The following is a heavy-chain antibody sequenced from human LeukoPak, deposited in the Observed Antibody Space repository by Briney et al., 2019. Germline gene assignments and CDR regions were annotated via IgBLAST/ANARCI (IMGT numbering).Heavy chain of an antibody. CDR1: GGSFSGYY. CDR2: INHSGST. D-gene: IGHD6-19*01. J-gene: IGHJ4*02. V-gene: IGHV4-34*01. CDR3: ARMNSSGWPYFFDY. Sequence: SETLSLTCAVYGGSFSGYYWSWIRQPPGKGLEWIGEINHSGSTNYNPSLKSRVTISVDTSKNQFSLKLSSVTAADTAVYYCARMNSSGWPYFFDYWGQGTLVTVSS.